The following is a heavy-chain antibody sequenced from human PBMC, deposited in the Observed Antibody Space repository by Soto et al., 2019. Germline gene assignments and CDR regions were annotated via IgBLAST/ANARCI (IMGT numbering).Heavy chain of an antibody. Sequence: ASVKVSCKASGYTFTSYYMHWVRQAPGQGLEWMGIINPSGGSTSYAQKLQGRVTMTRDTSTSTVYMELSSLRSEDTAVYYCARAPGTLYYFDYWGQGTRVTVSS. CDR2: INPSGGST. J-gene: IGHJ4*02. CDR1: GYTFTSYY. D-gene: IGHD1-1*01. CDR3: ARAPGTLYYFDY. V-gene: IGHV1-46*03.